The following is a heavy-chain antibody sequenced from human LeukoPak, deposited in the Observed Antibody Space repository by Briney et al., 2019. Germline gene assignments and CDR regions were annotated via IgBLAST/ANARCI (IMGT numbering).Heavy chain of an antibody. CDR1: EYTFTAFY. D-gene: IGHD4-17*01. Sequence: ASVKVSCKASEYTFTAFYMHWVRQAPGQGLEWMGRVNPNSGATNYAQKFQGRVTMTRDTSISTAYLELSRLRSDDTAVYYCARQANFGDYPDYWGQGTLVTVSS. J-gene: IGHJ4*02. V-gene: IGHV1-2*06. CDR2: VNPNSGAT. CDR3: ARQANFGDYPDY.